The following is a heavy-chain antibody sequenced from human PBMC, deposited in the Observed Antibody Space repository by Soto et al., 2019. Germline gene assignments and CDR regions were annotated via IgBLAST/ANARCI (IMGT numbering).Heavy chain of an antibody. V-gene: IGHV4-39*01. CDR2: IYYSGST. J-gene: IGHJ6*03. Sequence: SETLSLTCTVSGGSISSSSYYWGWIRQPPGKGLEWIGSIYYSGSTYYNPSLKSRVTISVDTSKNQFPLKLSSVTAADTAVYYCARHSIRLLNYYYMDVWGKGTTVTVSS. CDR3: ARHSIRLLNYYYMDV. D-gene: IGHD3-3*01. CDR1: GGSISSSSYY.